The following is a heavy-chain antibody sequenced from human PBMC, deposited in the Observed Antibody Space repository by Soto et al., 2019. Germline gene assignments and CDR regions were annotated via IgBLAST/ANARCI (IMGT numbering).Heavy chain of an antibody. Sequence: QVQLQESGPGLVKPSGTLSLACAVSGGSISSSNWWSWVRQPPGKGLEWIGEIYHSGSTNYNPSLKSRVTISVDKSKNQFSLKLSSVTAADTAVYYCARDRDPTLTSVGYYGMDVWGQGTTVTVSS. CDR3: ARDRDPTLTSVGYYGMDV. CDR2: IYHSGST. V-gene: IGHV4-4*02. J-gene: IGHJ6*02. D-gene: IGHD2-2*01. CDR1: GGSISSSNW.